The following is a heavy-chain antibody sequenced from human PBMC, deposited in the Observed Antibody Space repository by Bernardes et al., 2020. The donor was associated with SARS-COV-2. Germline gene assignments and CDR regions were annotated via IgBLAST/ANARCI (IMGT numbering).Heavy chain of an antibody. Sequence: ASVKVSCKASDFTFGNYGFSWVRQAPGQGLEWMGWISGNSGKTSYAEKYQDRVILTTDKSTSTAYMELRSLTSDDTAFYFCAGDTMGINIWPTFFDSWGQGTLVTVSS. CDR2: ISGNSGKT. D-gene: IGHD3-10*01. CDR1: DFTFGNYG. V-gene: IGHV1-18*01. J-gene: IGHJ4*02. CDR3: AGDTMGINIWPTFFDS.